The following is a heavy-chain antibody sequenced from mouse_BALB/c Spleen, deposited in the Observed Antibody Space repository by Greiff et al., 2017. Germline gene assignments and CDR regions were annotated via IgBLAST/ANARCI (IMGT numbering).Heavy chain of an antibody. V-gene: IGHV1S137*01. J-gene: IGHJ3*01. D-gene: IGHD2-14*01. CDR1: GYTFTDYA. CDR3: ARGYYRYDEGWFAY. Sequence: QVQLQQSGAELVRPGVSVKISCKGSGYTFTDYAMHWVKQSHAKSLEWIGVISTYYGDASYNQKFKGKATMTVDKSSSTAYMELARLTSEDSAIYYCARGYYRYDEGWFAYWGQGTLVTVSA. CDR2: ISTYYGDA.